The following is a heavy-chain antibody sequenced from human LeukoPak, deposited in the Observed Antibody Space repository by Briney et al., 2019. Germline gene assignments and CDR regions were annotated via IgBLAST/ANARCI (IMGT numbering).Heavy chain of an antibody. V-gene: IGHV3-23*01. CDR3: AKYRGYGDMYYFDY. Sequence: PGGSLRLSCAASGFTFSSYAMSWVRQAPGKGLEWVSAISGSGGSTYYADSVKGRFTTSRDNSKNTLYLQMNSLRAEDTAVYYCAKYRGYGDMYYFDYWGQGTLVTVSS. D-gene: IGHD4-17*01. CDR2: ISGSGGST. J-gene: IGHJ4*02. CDR1: GFTFSSYA.